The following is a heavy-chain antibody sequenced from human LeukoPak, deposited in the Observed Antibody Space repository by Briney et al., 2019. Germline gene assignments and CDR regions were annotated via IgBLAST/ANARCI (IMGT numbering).Heavy chain of an antibody. CDR3: ARDRGGYLDY. Sequence: GGSLRLFCAASGFTFSSYWMIWVPQAPGKGLEGVANIKQNGSDKYYVDSVKGRFTISRDNAKNSLYLQMNSLRAEDTAVYYCARDRGGYLDYWGQGTLVTVSS. D-gene: IGHD2-15*01. CDR1: GFTFSSYW. V-gene: IGHV3-7*01. J-gene: IGHJ4*02. CDR2: IKQNGSDK.